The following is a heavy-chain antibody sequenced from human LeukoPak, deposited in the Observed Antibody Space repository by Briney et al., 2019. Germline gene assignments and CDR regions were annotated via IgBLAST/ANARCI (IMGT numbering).Heavy chain of an antibody. Sequence: SETLSLTCTVSGGPISSGGYYWSWIRQHPGKGLEWIGYIYYSGSTYYNPSLKSRVTISVDTSKNQFSLKLSSVTAADTAVYYCARGDYSSDAFDIWGQGTMVTVSS. D-gene: IGHD2-15*01. CDR3: ARGDYSSDAFDI. CDR2: IYYSGST. CDR1: GGPISSGGYY. V-gene: IGHV4-31*03. J-gene: IGHJ3*02.